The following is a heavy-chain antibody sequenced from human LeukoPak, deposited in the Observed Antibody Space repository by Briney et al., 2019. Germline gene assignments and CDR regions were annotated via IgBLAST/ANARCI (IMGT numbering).Heavy chain of an antibody. CDR1: GYTFTSYD. Sequence: GASVKVSCKASGYTFTSYDINWVRQATGQGLEWMGWMNPNSGNTGYAQKFQGRVTMTRNTSISTAYMELSSLRSEDTAVYYCARGNGYYYGSGSYYVDYWGQGTLVTVSS. V-gene: IGHV1-8*02. J-gene: IGHJ4*02. CDR3: ARGNGYYYGSGSYYVDY. CDR2: MNPNSGNT. D-gene: IGHD3-10*01.